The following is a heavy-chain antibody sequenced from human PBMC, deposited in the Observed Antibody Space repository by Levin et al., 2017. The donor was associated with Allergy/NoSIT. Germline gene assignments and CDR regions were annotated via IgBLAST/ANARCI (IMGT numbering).Heavy chain of an antibody. J-gene: IGHJ4*02. CDR2: IWYDGSNE. CDR1: GFPFNSYG. Sequence: LSLTCAASGFPFNSYGMHWVRQAPGKGLEWVAVIWYDGSNENYADSVKGRFTISKDFSKNTLYLQMNSLRAEDTAVYYCARDIYSSGIYYFDYWGQGTLVAVSS. V-gene: IGHV3-33*01. D-gene: IGHD3-22*01. CDR3: ARDIYSSGIYYFDY.